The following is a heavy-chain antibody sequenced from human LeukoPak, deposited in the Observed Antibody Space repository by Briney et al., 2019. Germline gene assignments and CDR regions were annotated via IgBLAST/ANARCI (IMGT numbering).Heavy chain of an antibody. CDR2: IYYSGTT. D-gene: IGHD2-15*01. CDR1: GGSISSHY. Sequence: PSETLSLTCTVSGGSISSHYWSWIRQPPGKGLEWIGYIYYSGTTNYNPSLKSRVTISVDTSKNQFSLNLSSVTAADTAVYYCARGRDVVVVPATGPINWFDPWGQGTLVTVSS. J-gene: IGHJ5*02. V-gene: IGHV4-59*11. CDR3: ARGRDVVVVPATGPINWFDP.